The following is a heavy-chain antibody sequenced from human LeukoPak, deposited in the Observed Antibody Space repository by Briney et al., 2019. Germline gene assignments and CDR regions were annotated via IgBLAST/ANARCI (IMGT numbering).Heavy chain of an antibody. V-gene: IGHV1-8*02. CDR3: ARGGRGEGTGTTRVAFDI. J-gene: IGHJ3*02. CDR2: INPTSGTT. D-gene: IGHD1-1*01. CDR1: GYSFNTYD. Sequence: ASVKVSCKTSGYSFNTYDVTWVRQAPGQGLEWMGWINPTSGTTNYAQKFQGRVTMTRDTSTSTVYMELSSLRSEDTAVYYCARGGRGEGTGTTRVAFDIWGQGTMVTVSS.